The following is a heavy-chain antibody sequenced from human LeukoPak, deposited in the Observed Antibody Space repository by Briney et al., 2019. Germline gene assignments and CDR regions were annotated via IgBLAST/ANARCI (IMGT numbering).Heavy chain of an antibody. J-gene: IGHJ6*03. CDR2: INLVNGNT. CDR1: GYTFTNYA. D-gene: IGHD4-11*01. CDR3: ARGRGTIGSNREFYFYYYMDI. Sequence: ASAKVSCKASGYTFTNYAMHWVRLAPGQRLQWMGWINLVNGNTKYSQYFEGRVTITRDTSASTVYMELSSLRPDDMAVYYCARGRGTIGSNREFYFYYYMDIWGNGTTVTVSS. V-gene: IGHV1-3*03.